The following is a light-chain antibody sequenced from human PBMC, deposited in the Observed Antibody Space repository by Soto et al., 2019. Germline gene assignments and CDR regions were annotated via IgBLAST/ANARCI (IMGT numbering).Light chain of an antibody. V-gene: IGKV3-20*01. CDR1: QSVSNNY. J-gene: IGKJ1*01. CDR3: QQYNNWPSWT. CDR2: GAS. Sequence: EIVLTQSPGTLSLSPVERATLSCRASQSVSNNYLAWYQQKPGQAPRLLIYGASNRATGIPDRFSGSGSGTDFTLTISRLEPEDFAVYYCQQYNNWPSWTFGQGTKVDIK.